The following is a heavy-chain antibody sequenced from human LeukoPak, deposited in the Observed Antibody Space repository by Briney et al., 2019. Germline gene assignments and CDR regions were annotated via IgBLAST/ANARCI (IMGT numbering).Heavy chain of an antibody. D-gene: IGHD3-22*01. CDR2: INPNSGGT. Sequence: AASVKVSCKASGYTFTGYYMHWVRQAPGQGLEWMGWINPNSGGTNYAQKFQGRVTMTRDTSISTAYMELSRLRPDDTAVYYCARENNYYDSSGYLYYWGQGTLVTVSS. CDR3: ARENNYYDSSGYLYY. V-gene: IGHV1-2*02. CDR1: GYTFTGYY. J-gene: IGHJ4*02.